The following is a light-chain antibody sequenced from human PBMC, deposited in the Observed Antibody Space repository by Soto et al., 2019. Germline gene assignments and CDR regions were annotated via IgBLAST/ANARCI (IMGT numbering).Light chain of an antibody. Sequence: AIQMTQSPSSLSASVGDRVTITCRASQGIRSDVAWYQQKPGKAPELLIYAASNLQSGVPSRFSGSGSGTEFTLTISSLQPDDVAIYYCQQYNDYSWKFGQGTKV. CDR3: QQYNDYSWK. CDR2: AAS. V-gene: IGKV1D-13*01. CDR1: QGIRSD. J-gene: IGKJ1*01.